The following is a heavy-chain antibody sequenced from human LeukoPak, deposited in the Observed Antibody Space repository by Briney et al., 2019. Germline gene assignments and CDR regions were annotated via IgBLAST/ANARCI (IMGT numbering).Heavy chain of an antibody. J-gene: IGHJ4*02. Sequence: QPGGSLRLSCAASGFTFSSHAVYWVRQAPGKGLEWVANIKEDGSEKYYVDSVKGRFTISRDNAKNSLYLQMNSLRAEDTAVYYCARSTTLQLWNDYWGQGTLVTVSS. CDR1: GFTFSSHA. CDR2: IKEDGSEK. D-gene: IGHD5-18*01. CDR3: ARSTTLQLWNDY. V-gene: IGHV3-7*01.